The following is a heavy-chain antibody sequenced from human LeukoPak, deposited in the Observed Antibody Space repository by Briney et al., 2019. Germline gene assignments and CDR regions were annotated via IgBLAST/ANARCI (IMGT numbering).Heavy chain of an antibody. V-gene: IGHV4-59*01. CDR1: GGSISSYH. J-gene: IGHJ4*02. Sequence: SSETLSLTCTVSGGSISSYHWSWIRQTPGKGLEWIGYIYYSGSTNYNPSLKSRVTIPVDTSKNQFSLKLSSVTAADTAVYYCARELYYYDSSGYYDYWGQGTLVTVSS. D-gene: IGHD3-22*01. CDR2: IYYSGST. CDR3: ARELYYYDSSGYYDY.